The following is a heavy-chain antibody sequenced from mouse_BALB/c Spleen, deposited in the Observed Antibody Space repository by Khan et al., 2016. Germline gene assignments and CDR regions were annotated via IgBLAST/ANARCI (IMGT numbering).Heavy chain of an antibody. CDR2: IFPGDGST. D-gene: IGHD1-1*01. V-gene: IGHV1-85*01. CDR3: ARLYGSTYWYFDV. CDR1: GYTFTSYD. J-gene: IGHJ1*01. Sequence: QVQLQQSGAELVKPGASVKLSCTASGYTFTSYDINWVRQRPEQGLEWIGCIFPGDGSTKYNETFKGKATMTTDKSTNTAYMQLSRLTSEDSAGYCCARLYGSTYWYFDVWGAGTTVTVSS.